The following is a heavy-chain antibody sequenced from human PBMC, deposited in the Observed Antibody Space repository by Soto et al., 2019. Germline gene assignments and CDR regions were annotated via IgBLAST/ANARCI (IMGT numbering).Heavy chain of an antibody. V-gene: IGHV1-69*06. CDR1: GGTFSSYA. D-gene: IGHD3-22*01. Sequence: SVKVSCKASGGTFSSYAISWVRQAPGQGLEWMGGIIPIFGTANYAQKFQGRVTITADKSTSTAYMELSSLRSEDTAVYYCNYDSSGSYLGGDDAFDIWGQGTMVTVSS. CDR2: IIPIFGTA. CDR3: NYDSSGSYLGGDDAFDI. J-gene: IGHJ3*02.